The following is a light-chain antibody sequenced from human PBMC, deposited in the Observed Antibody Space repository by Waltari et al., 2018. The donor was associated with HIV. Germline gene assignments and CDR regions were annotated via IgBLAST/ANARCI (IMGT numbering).Light chain of an antibody. Sequence: SYDLTQPPSVSVSPGQTANIPCSGDKLENKYVCWYQQKPGQSPLLVIYQDSKRPSGVPERFSGSNSDNTATLTISGTQAMDEADYYCQAWDSSLVFGGGTRLTVL. CDR2: QDS. V-gene: IGLV3-1*01. CDR3: QAWDSSLV. J-gene: IGLJ2*01. CDR1: KLENKY.